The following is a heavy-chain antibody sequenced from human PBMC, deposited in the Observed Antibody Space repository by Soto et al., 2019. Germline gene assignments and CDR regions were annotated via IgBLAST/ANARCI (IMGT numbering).Heavy chain of an antibody. CDR2: IKQDGSEK. D-gene: IGHD3-10*01. J-gene: IGHJ4*02. CDR3: ARDKYYGPGNDY. Sequence: EMRLVESGGGLVQPGGSLRLSCATSGFTFPNYWMSWVRQAPGKGLEWVANIKQDGSEKYYVDSVKGRFTISRDNAKNSVYLQMKSLRVEDTAVYYCARDKYYGPGNDYWGQGTLVTVSS. CDR1: GFTFPNYW. V-gene: IGHV3-7*05.